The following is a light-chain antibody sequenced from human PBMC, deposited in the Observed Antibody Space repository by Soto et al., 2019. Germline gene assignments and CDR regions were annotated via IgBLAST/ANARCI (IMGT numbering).Light chain of an antibody. CDR3: QQRSHWPSFT. Sequence: ESVLTQSPATLSLSPGERVSLSCRASQSVGSYFAWYQQKPGQPPRLLIYDASKRAPGIPARFSGSGSGTAFTLTISSLEPEDFAVYYCQQRSHWPSFTFGPGTTVDV. V-gene: IGKV3-11*01. CDR1: QSVGSY. J-gene: IGKJ3*01. CDR2: DAS.